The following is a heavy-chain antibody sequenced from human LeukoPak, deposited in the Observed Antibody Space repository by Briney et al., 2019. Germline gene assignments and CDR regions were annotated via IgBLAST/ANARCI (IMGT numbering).Heavy chain of an antibody. V-gene: IGHV4-31*03. CDR2: IYYSGST. Sequence: SETLSLTCTVSGGSISSGGYYWSWIRQHPGKGLEWIGFIYYSGSTYYNPSLKSRVTISVDTSKNQFSLKLSSVTAADTAVYYCARRYCSGGSCYEAFDIWGQGTMVTVSS. CDR1: GGSISSGGYY. CDR3: ARRYCSGGSCYEAFDI. J-gene: IGHJ3*02. D-gene: IGHD2-15*01.